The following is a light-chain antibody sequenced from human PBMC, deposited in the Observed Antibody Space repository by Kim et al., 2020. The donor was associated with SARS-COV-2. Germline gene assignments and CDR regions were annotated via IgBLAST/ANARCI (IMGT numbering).Light chain of an antibody. CDR1: QSVDTN. CDR2: GAS. J-gene: IGKJ2*01. Sequence: EIVMTQSPATLSVSPGERVTLSCRASQSVDTNLAWYQQKPGQAPRLLLYGASTRATDIPARCSGGGSGTEFTLIISSLQSEDFAVYYCQQYSHWPPYTFGQGTKLEI. V-gene: IGKV3-15*01. CDR3: QQYSHWPPYT.